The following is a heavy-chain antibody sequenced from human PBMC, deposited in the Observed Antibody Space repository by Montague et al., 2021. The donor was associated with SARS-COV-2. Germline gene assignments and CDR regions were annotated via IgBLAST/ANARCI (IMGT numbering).Heavy chain of an antibody. CDR3: ARTEAGYCSGGSCVVDY. Sequence: SLRLSCAASGFTFSSYAMSWVRQAPGKGLEWVSVISGSGGDTYYADSXKGRFTISRDNFKNTQYLQMNSLRAEDAAVYYCARTEAGYCSGGSCVVDYWGQGTLVIVSS. CDR1: GFTFSSYA. V-gene: IGHV3-23*01. D-gene: IGHD2-15*01. J-gene: IGHJ4*02. CDR2: ISGSGGDT.